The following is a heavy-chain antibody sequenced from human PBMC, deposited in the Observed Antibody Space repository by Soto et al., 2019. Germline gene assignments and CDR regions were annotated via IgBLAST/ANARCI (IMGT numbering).Heavy chain of an antibody. CDR2: IIPKLGSA. CDR1: GGGNLREYR. V-gene: IGHV1-69*01. CDR3: ATGGDGYNFCAVY. Sequence: QVQLVQSGAEMKKPGSSVQVSCKACGGGNLREYRTTWVRQAPGQGLEWMGGIIPKLGSANYAQNFQGRVTITADVSTGTFNMELRSLRSEDTVVYYCATGGDGYNFCAVYWGQGTLVTVSS. D-gene: IGHD2-21*01. J-gene: IGHJ4*02.